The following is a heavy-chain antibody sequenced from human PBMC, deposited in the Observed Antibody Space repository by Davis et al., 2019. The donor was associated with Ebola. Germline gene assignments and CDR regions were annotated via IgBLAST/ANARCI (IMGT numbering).Heavy chain of an antibody. J-gene: IGHJ6*03. CDR1: GFTFSSYS. D-gene: IGHD5-18*01. CDR3: ARDAYTAVAHGNYYYYMDV. V-gene: IGHV3-21*01. CDR2: ISSSSSYI. Sequence: GGSLRLSCAASGFTFSSYSMNWVRQAPGKGLEWVSSISSSSSYIYYADSVKGRFTISRDNAKNSLYLQMNSLRAEDTAVYYCARDAYTAVAHGNYYYYMDVWGKGTTVTVSS.